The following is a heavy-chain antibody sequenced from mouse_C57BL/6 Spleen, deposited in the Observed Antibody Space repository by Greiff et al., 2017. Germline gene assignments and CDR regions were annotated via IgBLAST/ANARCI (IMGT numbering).Heavy chain of an antibody. Sequence: QVQLQESGAELAKPGASVKLSCKASGYTFTSYWMHWVKQRPGQGLEWIGEIDPSDSYTNYNQKFKGKSTLTVDKSSSTAYMQLSSLTSEDSAVYSWASRLFITWYFDVWGTGTTVTVSS. J-gene: IGHJ1*03. CDR1: GYTFTSYW. D-gene: IGHD1-1*01. V-gene: IGHV1-69*01. CDR3: ASRLFITWYFDV. CDR2: IDPSDSYT.